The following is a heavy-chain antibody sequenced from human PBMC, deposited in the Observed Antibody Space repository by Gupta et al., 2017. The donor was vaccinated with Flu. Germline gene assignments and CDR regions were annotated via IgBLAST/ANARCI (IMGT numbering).Heavy chain of an antibody. V-gene: IGHV4-34*01. CDR2: INHSGST. J-gene: IGHJ4*02. CDR3: ARGRWLSGVVILNYFDY. D-gene: IGHD3-3*01. Sequence: PGKGVEWIGEINHSGSTNYNPSLKSRVTISVDTSKNQFSLKLSSVTAADTAVYYCARGRWLSGVVILNYFDYWGQGTLVTVSS.